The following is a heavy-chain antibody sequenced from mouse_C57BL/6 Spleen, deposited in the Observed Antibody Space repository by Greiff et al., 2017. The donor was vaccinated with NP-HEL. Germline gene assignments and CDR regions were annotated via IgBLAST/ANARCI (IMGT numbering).Heavy chain of an antibody. J-gene: IGHJ2*01. D-gene: IGHD3-2*02. CDR3: GMTAQANYFDY. V-gene: IGHV1-26*01. CDR1: GYTFTDYY. CDR2: INPNNGGT. Sequence: VQLQQSGPELVKPGASVKISCKASGYTFTDYYMNWVKQSHGKSLEWIGDINPNNGGTSYNQKFKGKATLTVDKSSSTAYMELRSLTSEDSAVYYCGMTAQANYFDYWGQGTTLTVSS.